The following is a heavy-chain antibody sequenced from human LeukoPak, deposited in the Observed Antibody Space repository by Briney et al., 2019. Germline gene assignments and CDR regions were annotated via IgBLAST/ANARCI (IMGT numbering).Heavy chain of an antibody. D-gene: IGHD3-10*01. J-gene: IGHJ4*02. Sequence: RPGGSLRLSCAASGFTFSSYGMHWVRQAPGKGLEWVAVISYDGSNKYYADSVKGRFTISRDNSKNTLYLQMNSLKIEDTAVYYCTRAGFYYSASGGSYWGQGTLVTVSS. CDR2: ISYDGSNK. CDR1: GFTFSSYG. V-gene: IGHV3-30*03. CDR3: TRAGFYYSASGGSY.